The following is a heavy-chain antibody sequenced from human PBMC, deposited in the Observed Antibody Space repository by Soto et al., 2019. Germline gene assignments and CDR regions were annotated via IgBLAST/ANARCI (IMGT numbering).Heavy chain of an antibody. CDR1: GFSFSGYG. V-gene: IGHV3-30*18. J-gene: IGHJ4*02. D-gene: IGHD1-26*01. CDR2: ISYDGSNK. CDR3: AKGSYSGIYSDFDY. Sequence: GGSLRLSCAASGFSFSGYGMYWVRQAPGKGLEWVAVISYDGSNKYYADSVKGRFTISRDNSKNTLYLQMNSLRAEDTAVYYCAKGSYSGIYSDFDYCGQGTLVTVS.